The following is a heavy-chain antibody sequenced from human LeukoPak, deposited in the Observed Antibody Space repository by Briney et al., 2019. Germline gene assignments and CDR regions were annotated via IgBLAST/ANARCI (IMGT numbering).Heavy chain of an antibody. D-gene: IGHD6-13*01. CDR1: GFTFSSYG. J-gene: IGHJ4*02. Sequence: GGSLRLSCAASGFTFSSYGMHWVRQAPGKGLEWVAFIRYDGSNKYYADSVKGRFTISRDNSKNTLYLQMNSLRAEDTAVYYCASIAAAGYILDYWGQGTLVTVSS. CDR2: IRYDGSNK. V-gene: IGHV3-30*02. CDR3: ASIAAAGYILDY.